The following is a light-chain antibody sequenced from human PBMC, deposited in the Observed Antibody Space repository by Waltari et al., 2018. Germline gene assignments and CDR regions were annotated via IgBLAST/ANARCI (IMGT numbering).Light chain of an antibody. J-gene: IGKJ1*01. Sequence: EIMLTQSPGTLSLSPGERATLSCRASQSISKYLAWYQQKPGQAPRLLIYDAASRDTGIADRFGGSGSGTDFSLTISRLEPEDSAVYYCQKYGTLPATFGQGTKVEIK. CDR3: QKYGTLPAT. CDR2: DAA. CDR1: QSISKY. V-gene: IGKV3-20*01.